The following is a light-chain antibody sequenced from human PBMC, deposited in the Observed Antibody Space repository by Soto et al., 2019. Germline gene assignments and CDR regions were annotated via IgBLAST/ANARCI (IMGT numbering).Light chain of an antibody. J-gene: IGLJ1*01. Sequence: QCALTQPASVSGSPGQSITISCTGTSSDVGGYNYVSWYQQHPGKAPKLMIYDVSNRPSGVSNRFSGSKSGNTASLTISGLQAEDEADYYCCSYTSSTTRVFGTGTKLTVL. CDR1: SSDVGGYNY. CDR2: DVS. V-gene: IGLV2-14*01. CDR3: CSYTSSTTRV.